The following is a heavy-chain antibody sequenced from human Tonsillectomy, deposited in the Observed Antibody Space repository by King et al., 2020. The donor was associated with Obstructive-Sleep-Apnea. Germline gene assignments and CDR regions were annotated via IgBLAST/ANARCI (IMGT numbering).Heavy chain of an antibody. D-gene: IGHD3-22*01. CDR3: ARRRGYYYDSLDY. V-gene: IGHV4-59*08. CDR1: GGSISPYY. CDR2: IYYSGST. Sequence: QLQESGPGLVKPSETLSLTCTVSGGSISPYYWSWIRQPPGKGLEWIWYIYYSGSTNYNPSLKSRVTMSVDTSKNQYSLKLRSVTAADTAVYYCARRRGYYYDSLDYWGQGTLVTVSS. J-gene: IGHJ4*02.